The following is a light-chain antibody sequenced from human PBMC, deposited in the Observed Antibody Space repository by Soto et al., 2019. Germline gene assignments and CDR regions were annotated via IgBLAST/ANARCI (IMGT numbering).Light chain of an antibody. CDR2: AAS. V-gene: IGKV1-6*01. CDR1: QGIKND. J-gene: IGKJ1*01. CDR3: LQDRHYPRT. Sequence: AIQMTQSPSSLSASVGDRVTITCRASQGIKNDLGWYQQKPGKPPKLLIYAASSLQSGVPSRFSGSGSGTDFTLTISSLQPEDFATYYCLQDRHYPRTFGQGTKVEIK.